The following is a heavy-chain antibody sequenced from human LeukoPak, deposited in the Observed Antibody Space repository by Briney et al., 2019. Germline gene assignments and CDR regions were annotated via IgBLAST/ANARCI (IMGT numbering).Heavy chain of an antibody. V-gene: IGHV1-2*06. CDR2: INPKSGGT. CDR1: GYTFTGYY. CDR3: ATVYCSGGSCYSGNYAFDI. J-gene: IGHJ3*02. Sequence: GASVKVSCKASGYTFTGYYMHWVRQAPGQGLEWMGRINPKSGGTNYAQKFQGRVTMTRDTSISTAYMELSRLRSDDTAVYYCATVYCSGGSCYSGNYAFDIWGQGTMVTVSS. D-gene: IGHD2-15*01.